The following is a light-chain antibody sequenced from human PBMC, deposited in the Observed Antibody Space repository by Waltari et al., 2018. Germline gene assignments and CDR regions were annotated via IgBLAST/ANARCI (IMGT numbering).Light chain of an antibody. CDR3: ISYTSSRHYV. CDR1: SSALGCYKY. V-gene: IGLV2-14*03. J-gene: IGLJ1*01. Sequence: QSALTQPASVSGSPGQSITISCTGSSSALGCYKYVSWYQQPPGKAPKLIIFDVSGRPFGVSTRFSGSKSGNTASLTISGLQPDDEADYHCISYTSSRHYVFGSGTKVIVL. CDR2: DVS.